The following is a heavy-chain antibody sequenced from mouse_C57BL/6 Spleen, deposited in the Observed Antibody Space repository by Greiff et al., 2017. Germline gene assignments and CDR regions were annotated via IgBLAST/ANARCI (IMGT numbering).Heavy chain of an antibody. CDR2: IYPRSGNT. D-gene: IGHD2-3*01. CDR3: ARGWSDFRGYFDV. J-gene: IGHJ1*03. Sequence: QVQLKQSGAELARPGASVKLSCKASGYTFTSYGISWVKQRTGQGLEWIGEIYPRSGNTYYNEKFKGKATLTADKSSSTAYMELRSLTSEDSAVYFCARGWSDFRGYFDVWGTGTTVTVSS. V-gene: IGHV1-81*01. CDR1: GYTFTSYG.